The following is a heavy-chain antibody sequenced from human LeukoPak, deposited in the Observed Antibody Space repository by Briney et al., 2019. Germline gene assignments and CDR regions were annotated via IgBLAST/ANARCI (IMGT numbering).Heavy chain of an antibody. Sequence: GGSLRLSCAASGFTFSNYWMHWVRQAPGKGLAWVARINTDGRSTAHADSVKGRFTISRDNAKNTLFLQMNSLRAEDTALYYCARHPGDWGQGAMVTVSS. V-gene: IGHV3-74*01. CDR2: INTDGRST. J-gene: IGHJ3*01. CDR3: ARHPGD. CDR1: GFTFSNYW. D-gene: IGHD3-10*01.